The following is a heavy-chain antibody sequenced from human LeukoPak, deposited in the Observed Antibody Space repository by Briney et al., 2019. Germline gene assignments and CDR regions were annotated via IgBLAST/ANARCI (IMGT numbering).Heavy chain of an antibody. Sequence: GESLKISCKGSGYSFTSYWIGWVRQMPGKGLEWMGIIYPGDSDTRYSPSFQGQVSISADKSISTAYLQWSSLKASDTAMYYCARQFVVVPAAIFWFDPWGQGTLVTVSS. CDR2: IYPGDSDT. J-gene: IGHJ5*02. D-gene: IGHD2-2*01. CDR3: ARQFVVVPAAIFWFDP. CDR1: GYSFTSYW. V-gene: IGHV5-51*01.